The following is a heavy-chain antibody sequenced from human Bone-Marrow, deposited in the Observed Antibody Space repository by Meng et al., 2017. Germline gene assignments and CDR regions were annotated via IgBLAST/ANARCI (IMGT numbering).Heavy chain of an antibody. V-gene: IGHV4-61*05. Sequence: QLQLQESGPGLVKPSETLSLTCTVSGASISSRSYYWGWIRRPPGKGLEWIGEIYHSGNTNYNASLKSRVTLSIDKSKNQFSLNLSSVTAADTAVYYCARKAVAGNFDYWGQGTLVTVSS. CDR3: ARKAVAGNFDY. CDR2: IYHSGNT. D-gene: IGHD6-13*01. J-gene: IGHJ4*02. CDR1: GASISSRSYY.